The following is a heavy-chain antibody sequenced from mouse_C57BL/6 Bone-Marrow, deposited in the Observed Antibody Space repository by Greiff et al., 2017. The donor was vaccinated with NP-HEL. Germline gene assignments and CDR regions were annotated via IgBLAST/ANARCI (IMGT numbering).Heavy chain of an antibody. J-gene: IGHJ1*03. CDR2: IDPETGGT. V-gene: IGHV1-15*01. CDR1: GYTFTDYE. CDR3: TRTLYYYGSSLYWYFDV. Sequence: VQLQQSGAELVRPGASVTLSCKASGYTFTDYEMHWVKQTPVHGLEWIGAIDPETGGTAYNQKFKGKAILTADKSSSTAYMELRSLTSEDSAVYYCTRTLYYYGSSLYWYFDVWGTGTTVTVSS. D-gene: IGHD1-1*01.